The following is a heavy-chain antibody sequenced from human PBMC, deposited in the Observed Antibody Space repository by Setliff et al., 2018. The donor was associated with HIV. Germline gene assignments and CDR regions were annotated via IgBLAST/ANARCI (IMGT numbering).Heavy chain of an antibody. CDR3: ARTRSGTYYGEMNWFDP. D-gene: IGHD3-10*01. V-gene: IGHV4-4*08. CDR2: IETTGST. CDR1: GDSIRSQF. Sequence: SETLSLTCNLSGDSIRSQFWTWIRQTPGKGLEWIASIETTGSTNYNPSLKSRVTISIDTSKKQFSLRLTSVTAADTAVYYCARTRSGTYYGEMNWFDPWGQGILVTVSS. J-gene: IGHJ5*02.